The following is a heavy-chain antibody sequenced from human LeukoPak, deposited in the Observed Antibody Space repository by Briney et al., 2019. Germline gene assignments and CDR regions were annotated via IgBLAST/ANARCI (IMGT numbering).Heavy chain of an antibody. J-gene: IGHJ4*02. V-gene: IGHV5-51*01. Sequence: GASLQISCKGSGYIFTSYWIGWVRQLPGKGLEGMGIIYPGDSDTRYSPSFQGQVTISADQSIRPAYLQWSSLKASDTAMYYCARTPDSTWSFDYWGQGTLVTVSP. CDR2: IYPGDSDT. CDR3: ARTPDSTWSFDY. CDR1: GYIFTSYW. D-gene: IGHD2/OR15-2a*01.